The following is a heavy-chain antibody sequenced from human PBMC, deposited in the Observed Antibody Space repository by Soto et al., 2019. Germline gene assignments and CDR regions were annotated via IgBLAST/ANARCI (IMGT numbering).Heavy chain of an antibody. Sequence: EVQLLESGGGLVQPGGSLRLSCVASGFTFSYYTMSWVRQAPGKGLEWVSGISNSGDTIYYADSVKGRFTISRDNFKNTLYLQMNSLRADDTDVYYCADPVPATTHYDYYDMDVWGQGTTVTFSS. CDR3: ADPVPATTHYDYYDMDV. D-gene: IGHD2-2*01. J-gene: IGHJ6*02. CDR2: ISNSGDTI. V-gene: IGHV3-23*01. CDR1: GFTFSYYT.